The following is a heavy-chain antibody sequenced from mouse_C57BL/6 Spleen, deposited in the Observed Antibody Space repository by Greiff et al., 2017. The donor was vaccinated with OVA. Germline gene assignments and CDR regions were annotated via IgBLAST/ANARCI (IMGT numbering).Heavy chain of an antibody. CDR1: GFTFSDAW. Sequence: EVQLQESGGGLVQPGGSMKLSCAASGFTFSDAWMDWVRQSPEKGLEWVAEIRHKANNHATYYAESVKGRFTISRDDSKSSVYLQMNSLRAEDTGIYYCTRITTVVGGYYFDYWGQGTTLTVSS. CDR3: TRITTVVGGYYFDY. D-gene: IGHD1-1*01. V-gene: IGHV6-6*01. J-gene: IGHJ2*01. CDR2: IRHKANNHAT.